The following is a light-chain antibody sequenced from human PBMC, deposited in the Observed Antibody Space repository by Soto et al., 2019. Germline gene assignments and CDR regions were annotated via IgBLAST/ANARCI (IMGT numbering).Light chain of an antibody. V-gene: IGKV3-15*01. Sequence: EIVMTQSPATLSVSPGERATLSCRASQSVSSNLAWYQQKRGQAPRLLIYGASTRATGIPARFSGSGSGTEFTLTINSLKSQDFAVYYCQQYNNWPPVSFGGGTKVEIK. CDR1: QSVSSN. CDR2: GAS. CDR3: QQYNNWPPVS. J-gene: IGKJ4*01.